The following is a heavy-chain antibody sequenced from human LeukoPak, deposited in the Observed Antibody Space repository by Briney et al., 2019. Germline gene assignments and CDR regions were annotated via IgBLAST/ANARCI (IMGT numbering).Heavy chain of an antibody. V-gene: IGHV1-2*02. CDR3: ARDRPYIVVVPAAKDYYYGMDV. J-gene: IGHJ6*02. CDR1: GYTFTGYY. CDR2: INPNSGGT. D-gene: IGHD2-2*01. Sequence: ASVKVSCKASGYTFTGYYMHWVRQAPGQGLEWMGWINPNSGGTNYAQKFQGRVTMTRDTSTSTAYMELRSLRSDDTAVYCCARDRPYIVVVPAAKDYYYGMDVWGQGTTVTVSS.